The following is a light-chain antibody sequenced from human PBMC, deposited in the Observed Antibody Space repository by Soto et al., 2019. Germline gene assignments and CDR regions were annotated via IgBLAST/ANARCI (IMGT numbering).Light chain of an antibody. CDR3: QSYDSSLSGYV. V-gene: IGLV1-40*01. CDR2: GNS. Sequence: QSVLTQPPSVSGAPGQRVTISCTGSSSNIGAGYDVHWYQQLPGTAPKLLIYGNSNRPSGVPDRFSGSKSGTLASLAITGLQAEDEADYYCQSYDSSLSGYVFGTGTKVT. CDR1: SSNIGAGYD. J-gene: IGLJ1*01.